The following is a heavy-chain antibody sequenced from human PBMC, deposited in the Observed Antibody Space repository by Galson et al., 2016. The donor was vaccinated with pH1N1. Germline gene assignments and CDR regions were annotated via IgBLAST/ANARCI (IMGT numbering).Heavy chain of an antibody. Sequence: TLSLTCTVSGGSISGGYYWSWIRQHPGKGLEWIGYIYYNGNIYYSPSLKSRITISIDTSKNQFSLKLSSVTAADTAVYYCARQIAAAGTFRFDPWGQGTLVTVSS. CDR2: IYYNGNI. CDR3: ARQIAAAGTFRFDP. D-gene: IGHD6-13*01. V-gene: IGHV4-31*03. CDR1: GGSISGGYY. J-gene: IGHJ5*02.